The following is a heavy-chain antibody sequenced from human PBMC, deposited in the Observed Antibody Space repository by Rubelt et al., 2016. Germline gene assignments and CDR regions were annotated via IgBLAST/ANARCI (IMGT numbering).Heavy chain of an antibody. J-gene: IGHJ4*02. D-gene: IGHD6-6*01. Sequence: QVQLVQSGAEVKKPGSSVKVSCKASGGTFSSYAISWVRQAPGQGLEWMGGIIPVFGTANYAQKFQGRTPMTADHSTRTAYMELSSLRSEDTAVYYCAPTIAIRPYYFDYWGQGTLVTVSS. CDR3: APTIAIRPYYFDY. CDR1: GGTFSSYA. V-gene: IGHV1-69*01. CDR2: IIPVFGTA.